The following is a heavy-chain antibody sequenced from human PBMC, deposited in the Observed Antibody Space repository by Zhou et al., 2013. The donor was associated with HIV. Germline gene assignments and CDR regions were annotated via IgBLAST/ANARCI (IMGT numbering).Heavy chain of an antibody. J-gene: IGHJ3*01. CDR2: INPFGGST. CDR1: GYTFTNYY. V-gene: IGHV1-46*01. Sequence: QVQLXQSGAEVQKPGASVKVSCKASGYTFTNYYLHWVRQAPGQGLEWMGIINPFGGSTSYAQKFQGRVTMTRDTSTSTVYMELSSLRFEDTAVYYCARGRGHRSGYYDGWGQGTMVTVSS. D-gene: IGHD3-16*01. CDR3: ARGRGHRSGYYDG.